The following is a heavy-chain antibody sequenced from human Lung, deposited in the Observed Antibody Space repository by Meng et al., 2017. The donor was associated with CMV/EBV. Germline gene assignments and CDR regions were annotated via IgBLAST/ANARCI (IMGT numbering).Heavy chain of an antibody. V-gene: IGHV1-18*01. CDR2: ISAYNGNT. D-gene: IGHD3-3*01. Sequence: ASVKVSCKASGYTFTSYGISWVRRAPGQGLEWMGWISAYNGNTNYAQKLQGRVTMTTDTSTSTAYMELRSLRSDDTAVYYCAISPGGPYDFWSGYFNYGMDVWGQGTTVTVSS. CDR3: AISPGGPYDFWSGYFNYGMDV. CDR1: GYTFTSYG. J-gene: IGHJ6*02.